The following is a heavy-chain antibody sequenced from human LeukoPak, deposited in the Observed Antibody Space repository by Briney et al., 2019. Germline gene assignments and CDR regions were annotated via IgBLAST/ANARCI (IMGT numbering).Heavy chain of an antibody. CDR1: GGSISSSSYY. J-gene: IGHJ4*02. CDR2: IYYSGST. D-gene: IGHD3-22*01. V-gene: IGHV4-39*07. Sequence: SSETLSLTGTVSGGSISSSSYYGGWIRQPPGKRLEWIGSIYYSGSTYYNPSLKRRATISVDTSKNPFYLKLRSVPAADTAVYYCARHGEGNYDSSGYPLDYWGQGTLVTVSS. CDR3: ARHGEGNYDSSGYPLDY.